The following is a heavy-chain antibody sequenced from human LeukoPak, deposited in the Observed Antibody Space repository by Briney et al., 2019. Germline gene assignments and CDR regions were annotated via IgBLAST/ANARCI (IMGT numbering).Heavy chain of an antibody. D-gene: IGHD3-3*01. Sequence: SETLSLTCTVSGGSISSYYRSWIRQPAGKGLEWIGRIYTSGSTNYNPSLKSRVTMSVDTSKNQFSLKLSSVTAADTAVYYCARPPREGITIFGVVPDYMDVWGKGTTVTVSS. CDR3: ARPPREGITIFGVVPDYMDV. V-gene: IGHV4-4*07. J-gene: IGHJ6*03. CDR1: GGSISSYY. CDR2: IYTSGST.